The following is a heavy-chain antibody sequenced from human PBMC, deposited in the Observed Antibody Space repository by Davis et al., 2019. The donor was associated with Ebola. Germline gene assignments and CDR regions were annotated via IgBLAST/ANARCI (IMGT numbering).Heavy chain of an antibody. J-gene: IGHJ6*04. Sequence: SETLSLTCAVYGWSFSGYYWSWIRQPPGKGLEWIGEINHSGSTNYNPSLKSRVTISEDTSKNQFSLKLSSVTAADTAVYYCARGSRITMVRGVIYYYYGMDVWGKGTTVTVSS. CDR1: GWSFSGYY. D-gene: IGHD3-10*01. V-gene: IGHV4-34*01. CDR3: ARGSRITMVRGVIYYYYGMDV. CDR2: INHSGST.